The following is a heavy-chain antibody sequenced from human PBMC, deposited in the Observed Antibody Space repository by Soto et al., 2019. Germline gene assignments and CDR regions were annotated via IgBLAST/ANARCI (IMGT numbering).Heavy chain of an antibody. J-gene: IGHJ4*02. D-gene: IGHD6-19*01. CDR1: GFTFSSYG. V-gene: IGHV3-33*01. CDR2: IWYDGSNK. Sequence: GESLKISCAASGFTFSSYGMHWVRQAPGKGLEWVAVIWYDGSNKYYADSVKGRFTISRDNSKNTLYLQMNSLRAEDTAVYYCARVPDRYSSGWYWDDYWGQGTLVTVSS. CDR3: ARVPDRYSSGWYWDDY.